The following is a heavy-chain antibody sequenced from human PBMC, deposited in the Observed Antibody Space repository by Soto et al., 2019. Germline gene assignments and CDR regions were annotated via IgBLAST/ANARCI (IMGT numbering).Heavy chain of an antibody. Sequence: QVQLVQSGAEVKKPGASVKVSCKASGYTFTSHDINWMRQATGQGLEWMGWMNPNSGHTNYAQKFQGRVTMTRDTSISTAYMELTSLRSEDTAIYYCASDMSTTWGQGTLVTASS. CDR2: MNPNSGHT. D-gene: IGHD2-2*01. CDR3: ASDMSTT. CDR1: GYTFTSHD. J-gene: IGHJ5*02. V-gene: IGHV1-8*01.